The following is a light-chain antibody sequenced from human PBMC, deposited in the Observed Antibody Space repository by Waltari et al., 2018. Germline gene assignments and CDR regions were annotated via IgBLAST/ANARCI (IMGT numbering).Light chain of an antibody. CDR2: INSDGSH. J-gene: IGLJ2*01. Sequence: QPVVTQSSSASAPLGASVKLTGTLASGPSSHAVAWNQLQAEKGPRFLMKINSDGSHSKGDEIADRFSGSSSGAERFLSISSVQSEDEADYYCQTWGTGFVIFGGGTKLTVL. CDR3: QTWGTGFVI. CDR1: SGPSSHA. V-gene: IGLV4-69*02.